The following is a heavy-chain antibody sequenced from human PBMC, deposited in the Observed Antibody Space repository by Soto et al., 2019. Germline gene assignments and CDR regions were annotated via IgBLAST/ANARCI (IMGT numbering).Heavy chain of an antibody. CDR1: GASISSYY. J-gene: IGHJ4*02. CDR3: ANYDHSGFGFWG. V-gene: IGHV4-59*13. Sequence: SETLSLTCTVSGASISSYYWSWIRQPPGKGLEWMGFTYHRGTTKYNPSLKSRVTIVMDTSKNQFSLRLRSVTAADTAVYYCANYDHSGFGFWGWGQGTLVTVSS. D-gene: IGHD3-22*01. CDR2: TYHRGTT.